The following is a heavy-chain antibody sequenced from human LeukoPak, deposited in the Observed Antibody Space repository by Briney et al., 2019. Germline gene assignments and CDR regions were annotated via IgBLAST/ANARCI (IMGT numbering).Heavy chain of an antibody. V-gene: IGHV1-8*02. Sequence: ASVKVSCKASGYTFTSYYMHWVRQATGQGLEWMGWMNPNSGNTGYAQKFQGRVTMTRNTSISTAYMELSSLRSEDTAVYYCARGHKRLVDWGQGTLVTVSS. J-gene: IGHJ4*02. CDR1: GYTFTSYY. CDR2: MNPNSGNT. CDR3: ARGHKRLVD. D-gene: IGHD6-19*01.